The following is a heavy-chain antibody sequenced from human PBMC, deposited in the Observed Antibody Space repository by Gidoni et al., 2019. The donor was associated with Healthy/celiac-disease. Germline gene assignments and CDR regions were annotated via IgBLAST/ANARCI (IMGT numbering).Heavy chain of an antibody. CDR3: ARGGLSAVVTATPTHNWFDP. D-gene: IGHD2-21*02. Sequence: QVQLQQWGAGLLKPSETLSLTCAVYGGSFSGYYWSWIRQPPGKGLEWIGEINHSGSTNYNPSLKSRVTISVDTSKNQFSLKLSSVTAADTAVYYCARGGLSAVVTATPTHNWFDPWGQGTLVTVSS. J-gene: IGHJ5*02. CDR1: GGSFSGYY. CDR2: INHSGST. V-gene: IGHV4-34*01.